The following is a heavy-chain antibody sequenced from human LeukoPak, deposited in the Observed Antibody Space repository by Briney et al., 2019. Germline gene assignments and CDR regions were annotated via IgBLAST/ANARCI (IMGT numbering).Heavy chain of an antibody. V-gene: IGHV1-2*02. CDR1: GYTFTGYY. D-gene: IGHD3-9*01. Sequence: ASVKVSCKASGYTFTGYYKHWVRQAPGQGLEWMGWINANSGGTNYAQKFQGRVTMTRDTSISTAYMELSRLGSDDTAVYYCARSSRYDIWTGYPYWGQGTLVTVSP. CDR2: INANSGGT. J-gene: IGHJ4*02. CDR3: ARSSRYDIWTGYPY.